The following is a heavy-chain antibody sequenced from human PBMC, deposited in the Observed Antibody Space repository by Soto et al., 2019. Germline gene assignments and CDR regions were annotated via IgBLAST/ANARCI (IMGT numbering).Heavy chain of an antibody. J-gene: IGHJ4*02. CDR3: ARGPSSLTRFDY. CDR2: ISGSGGSA. CDR1: AFTFTNYA. V-gene: IGHV3-23*01. D-gene: IGHD2-2*01. Sequence: EVQLLESGGGLVRPGGSLRLSCAASAFTFTNYAMNWVRQAPGKGLEWVSVISGSGGSASYADSVQGRFTISRDNSKNTLYLQMNSLRAEDTAVYYCARGPSSLTRFDYWGQGTLVTVSS.